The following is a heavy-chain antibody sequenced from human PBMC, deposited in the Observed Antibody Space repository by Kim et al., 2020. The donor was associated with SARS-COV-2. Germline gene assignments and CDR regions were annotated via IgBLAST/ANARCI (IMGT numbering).Heavy chain of an antibody. V-gene: IGHV1-69*13. CDR1: GGTFSSYA. J-gene: IGHJ3*02. CDR2: IIPIFGTA. CDR3: ATRKDTAMVTGAFDI. Sequence: SVKVSCKASGGTFSSYAISWVRQAPGQGLEWMGGIIPIFGTANYAQKFQGRVTITADESTSTAYMELSSLRSEDTAVYYCATRKDTAMVTGAFDIWGQGTMVTVSS. D-gene: IGHD5-18*01.